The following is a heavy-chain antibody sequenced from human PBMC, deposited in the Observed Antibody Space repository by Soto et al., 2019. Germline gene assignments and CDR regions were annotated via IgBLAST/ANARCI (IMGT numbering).Heavy chain of an antibody. CDR3: AREPKDTTSSFDY. Sequence: GGSLRLSCAASGFTFTRFSMNWVRQAPGKGLEWVSSISSTTNYIYYGDSWKGRFTISRDNAKTSLYLEMNSLRAEDTAVYYFAREPKDTTSSFDYWGQGTLVTVSS. V-gene: IGHV3-21*06. CDR1: GFTFTRFS. CDR2: ISSTTNYI. J-gene: IGHJ4*02. D-gene: IGHD2-15*01.